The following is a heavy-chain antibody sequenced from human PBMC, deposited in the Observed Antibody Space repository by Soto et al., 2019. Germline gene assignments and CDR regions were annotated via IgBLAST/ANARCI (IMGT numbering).Heavy chain of an antibody. CDR1: GYTFTAYY. CDR2: VDPNSGGT. CDR3: ARVVRFCSSPSCRGRNWFDP. V-gene: IGHV1-2*02. D-gene: IGHD2-2*01. J-gene: IGHJ5*02. Sequence: ASVKVSCKPSGYTFTAYYIHWVRQAPGQGLEWMGWVDPNSGGTRDAQNFQGRVTISVDTSKNQFSLKLNSVTAADTAVYHCARVVRFCSSPSCRGRNWFDPWGQGTLVTVSS.